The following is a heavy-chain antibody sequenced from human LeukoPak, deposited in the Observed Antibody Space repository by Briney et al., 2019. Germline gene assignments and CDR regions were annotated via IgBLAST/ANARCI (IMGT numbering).Heavy chain of an antibody. D-gene: IGHD3-10*01. J-gene: IGHJ6*02. V-gene: IGHV4-61*08. CDR1: GGSISNTGYY. Sequence: SETLSLTCTVSGGSISNTGYYWSWIRQRPGKGLEWVGYIYYSGSTNYNPSLKSRVTMSVDTSKNQFSLKLSSVTAADTAVYYCARDRDYGSGLYYYYYGMDVWGQGTTVTVSS. CDR3: ARDRDYGSGLYYYYYGMDV. CDR2: IYYSGST.